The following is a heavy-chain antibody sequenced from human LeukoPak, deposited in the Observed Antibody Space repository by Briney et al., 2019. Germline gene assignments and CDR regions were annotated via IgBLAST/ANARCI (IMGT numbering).Heavy chain of an antibody. CDR2: ISPYNGDT. CDR3: ARGRGGVGFKGDY. CDR1: GYSFTNYG. Sequence: ASVKVSCRASGYSFTNYGISWVRQAPGQGLQWMGWISPYNGDTKYARKLQGRVTMTTDTSTSTVYMELRSLTSDDTAVYYCARGRGGVGFKGDYWGQGTLVTVSS. J-gene: IGHJ4*02. V-gene: IGHV1-18*01. D-gene: IGHD2-15*01.